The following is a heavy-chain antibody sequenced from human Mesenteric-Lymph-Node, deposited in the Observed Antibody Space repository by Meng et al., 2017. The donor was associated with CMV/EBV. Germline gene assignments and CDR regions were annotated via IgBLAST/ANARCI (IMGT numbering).Heavy chain of an antibody. D-gene: IGHD4/OR15-4a*01. CDR3: ARDCSSPTCYDVLDI. V-gene: IGHV3-74*01. CDR2: LNDDGTKT. Sequence: GESLKISCAASGFTFSSYWMHWVRQRPGEGLVWVSRLNDDGTKTTYADSVKGRFTISRDNVRNILYLQMNSLGAEDTAVYYCARDCSSPTCYDVLDIWGQGAVVTVSS. J-gene: IGHJ3*02. CDR1: GFTFSSYW.